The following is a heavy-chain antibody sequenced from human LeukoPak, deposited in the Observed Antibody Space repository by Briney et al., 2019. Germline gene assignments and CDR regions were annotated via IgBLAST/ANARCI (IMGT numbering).Heavy chain of an antibody. CDR1: GGSISSYY. J-gene: IGHJ4*02. CDR3: ARDSVLGQLFDY. CDR2: IYTSGST. V-gene: IGHV4-4*07. Sequence: SETLSLTCTVSGGSISSYYWSWIRQPAGKGLEWIGRIYTSGSTNYNPSLKSRVTMSVDTPKNQFSLKLSSVTAADTAVYYCARDSVLGQLFDYWGQGTLVTVSS. D-gene: IGHD5-18*01.